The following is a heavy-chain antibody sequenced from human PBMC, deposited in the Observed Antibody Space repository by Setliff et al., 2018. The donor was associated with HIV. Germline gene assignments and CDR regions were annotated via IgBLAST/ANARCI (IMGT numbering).Heavy chain of an antibody. J-gene: IGHJ4*02. CDR2: INSDSNYI. CDR3: ATRPPTDY. V-gene: IGHV3-21*06. CDR1: GFPFSTYW. Sequence: PGGSLRLSCVASGFPFSTYWMSWVRQAPGKGLEWVASINSDSNYISYTDSVKGRFTVFRDNAKNSLYLQMESLRAEDTAVYYCATRPPTDYWGQGTLVTVSS.